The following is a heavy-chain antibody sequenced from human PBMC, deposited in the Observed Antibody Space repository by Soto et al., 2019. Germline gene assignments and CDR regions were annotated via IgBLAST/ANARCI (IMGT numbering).Heavy chain of an antibody. Sequence: SETLSLTCAFYDVSFSGYYWSCIRHPPGKWLEWIGGINNRGSTNYNPSLKSRVTISVDTSKNQFSLKLSSVTAADTAVYYCATNVGGYDVWNGYSSLDYWGQGTLVTVSS. V-gene: IGHV4-34*01. CDR2: INNRGST. J-gene: IGHJ4*02. CDR1: DVSFSGYY. CDR3: ATNVGGYDVWNGYSSLDY. D-gene: IGHD3-3*01.